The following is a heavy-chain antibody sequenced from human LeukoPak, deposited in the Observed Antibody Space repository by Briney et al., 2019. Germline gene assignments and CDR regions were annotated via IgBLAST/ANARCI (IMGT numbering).Heavy chain of an antibody. D-gene: IGHD2-21*02. V-gene: IGHV3-30-3*01. J-gene: IGHJ4*02. Sequence: GGSLRLSCAASGFTFSSYAMHWVRQAPGKGLEWVAVISYDGSNKYYADSVKGRFTISRDNSKNTLYLQMNSLRAEDTAVYYCARDRHDYYFDYWGQGTLVSVSS. CDR1: GFTFSSYA. CDR2: ISYDGSNK. CDR3: ARDRHDYYFDY.